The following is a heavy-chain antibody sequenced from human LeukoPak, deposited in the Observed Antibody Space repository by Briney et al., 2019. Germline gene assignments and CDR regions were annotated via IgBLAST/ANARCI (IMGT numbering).Heavy chain of an antibody. D-gene: IGHD2-2*01. CDR2: IYSSGTT. V-gene: IGHV3-53*01. Sequence: PGGSLRLSFSASGFTVGSNDLSWVRQAPGKGLEWVSVIYSSGTTYYADSVRGRFTISRDSSKNTLYLQMNSLRTEDTAVYYCLTTSFRRSSAWWYFDYWGQGTLVTVSS. J-gene: IGHJ4*02. CDR3: LTTSFRRSSAWWYFDY. CDR1: GFTVGSND.